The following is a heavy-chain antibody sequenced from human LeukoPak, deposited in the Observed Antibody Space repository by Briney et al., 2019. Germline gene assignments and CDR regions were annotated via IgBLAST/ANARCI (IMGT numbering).Heavy chain of an antibody. Sequence: GGSLRLSCAASGFTFTGSAMHWVRQASGKGLEWLGRIRSKADSYTTAYAASVKGRFIVSRDDSKNTAYLQMNSLKTEDTAVYYCRAAADLNDYWGQGTLVTVSS. CDR3: RAAADLNDY. CDR2: IRSKADSYTT. CDR1: GFTFTGSA. D-gene: IGHD6-13*01. V-gene: IGHV3-73*01. J-gene: IGHJ4*02.